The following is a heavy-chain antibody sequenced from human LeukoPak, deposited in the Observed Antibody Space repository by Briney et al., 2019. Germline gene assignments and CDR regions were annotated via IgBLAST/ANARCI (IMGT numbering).Heavy chain of an antibody. J-gene: IGHJ3*01. CDR2: ISSSSSYI. CDR3: TREGTIVVGDAFDL. Sequence: PGGSLRLSCAASGFTFSSYSMSWVRQAPGKGLEWVSSISSSSSYIYYADSVKGRFTISRDSAKNSLNLQMNSLRAEDTAVYYCTREGTIVVGDAFDLWGQGTMVTVSS. V-gene: IGHV3-21*06. D-gene: IGHD2-15*01. CDR1: GFTFSSYS.